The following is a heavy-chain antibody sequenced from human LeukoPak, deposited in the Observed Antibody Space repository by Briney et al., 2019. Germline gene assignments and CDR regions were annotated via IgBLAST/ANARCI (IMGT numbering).Heavy chain of an antibody. V-gene: IGHV1-46*01. J-gene: IGHJ3*02. CDR3: ALRLDAFDI. D-gene: IGHD3-16*01. CDR1: GYTFTSYY. Sequence: ASVKVPCKASGYTFTSYYMHWGRQAPGQGLECMGIINPSGGSTSYAQKFQGRVTITADKSTSTAYMELSSLRSEDTAVYYCALRLDAFDIWGQGTMVTVSS. CDR2: INPSGGST.